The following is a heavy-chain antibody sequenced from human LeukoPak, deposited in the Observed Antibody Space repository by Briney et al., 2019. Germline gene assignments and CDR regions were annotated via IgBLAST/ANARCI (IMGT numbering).Heavy chain of an antibody. Sequence: GESLQISCQASGYSFIDYWIGWVRQVPRKGVEWMGIIFPADYNTKYRPSFQGQVSISVDRSTSTAYLQWSSLKASDTAVYYCARHGLEGCTGGRCFQSFHYYGMDVWGQGAAVTVSS. D-gene: IGHD2-8*02. CDR3: ARHGLEGCTGGRCFQSFHYYGMDV. V-gene: IGHV5-51*01. CDR1: GYSFIDYW. CDR2: IFPADYNT. J-gene: IGHJ6*02.